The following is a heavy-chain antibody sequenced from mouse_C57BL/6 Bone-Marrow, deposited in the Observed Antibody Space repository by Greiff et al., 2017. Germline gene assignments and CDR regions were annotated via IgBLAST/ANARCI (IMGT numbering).Heavy chain of an antibody. V-gene: IGHV1-85*01. CDR3: ARLEFDGSSGDWYFDV. Sequence: QVHVKQSGPELVKPGASVKLSCKASGYTFTSYDINWVKQRPGQGLAWIGWIYPRDGSTKYNEKFKGKATLTVDTSSSTAYMELHSLTSEDSAVYFCARLEFDGSSGDWYFDVWGTGTTVTVSS. D-gene: IGHD1-1*01. CDR2: IYPRDGST. CDR1: GYTFTSYD. J-gene: IGHJ1*03.